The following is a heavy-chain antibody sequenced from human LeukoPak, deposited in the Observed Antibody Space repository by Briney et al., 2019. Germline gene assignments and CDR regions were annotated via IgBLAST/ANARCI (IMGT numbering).Heavy chain of an antibody. Sequence: PSETLSLTCTVSGGSISSSSYYWGWIRQPPGKGLEWIGSIYYSGSTYYNPSLKSRVTISVDTSKNQFSLKLSSVTAADTAVYYCARDIWYSGSYFSPFDAFDIWGQGTMVTVSS. CDR1: GGSISSSSYY. J-gene: IGHJ3*02. V-gene: IGHV4-39*07. D-gene: IGHD1-26*01. CDR3: ARDIWYSGSYFSPFDAFDI. CDR2: IYYSGST.